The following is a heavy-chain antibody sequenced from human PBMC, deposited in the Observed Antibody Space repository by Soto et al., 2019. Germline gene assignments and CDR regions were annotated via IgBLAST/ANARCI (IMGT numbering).Heavy chain of an antibody. Sequence: QVQLVQSGAEVKKPGSSVKVSCKASGGTFSSYAISWVRQAPGQGLEWMGGIIPIFGTANYAQKFQGRVTXTXDXXTSTAYRELSSLRSEDTAVYYCASGRTVTTWSTCDWGQGTLVTVSS. J-gene: IGHJ4*02. CDR2: IIPIFGTA. CDR3: ASGRTVTTWSTCD. CDR1: GGTFSSYA. V-gene: IGHV1-69*05. D-gene: IGHD4-17*01.